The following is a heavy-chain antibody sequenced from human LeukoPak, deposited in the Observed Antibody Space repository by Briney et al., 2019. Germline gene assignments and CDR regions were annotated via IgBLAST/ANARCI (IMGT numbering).Heavy chain of an antibody. J-gene: IGHJ3*02. D-gene: IGHD2-15*01. CDR1: GGSISSGGYY. CDR3: ARAARWGGSALAAFDI. CDR2: IYHSGGT. Sequence: SETLSLTCTVSGGSISSGGYYWSWIRQPPGKGLEWIGYIYHSGGTYYNPSLKSRVTISVDRSKNQFSLKLSSVTAADTAVYYCARAARWGGSALAAFDIWGQGTMVTVSS. V-gene: IGHV4-30-2*01.